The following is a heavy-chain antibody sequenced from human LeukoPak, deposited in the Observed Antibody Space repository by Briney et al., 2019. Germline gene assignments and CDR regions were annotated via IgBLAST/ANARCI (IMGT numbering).Heavy chain of an antibody. CDR1: GYTFTSSY. Sequence: GASVKVSCKASGYTFTSSYMHWVRQAPGQGLEWMGIINPSGGSTSYAQKFQGRVTMTRDMSTSTVYMELSSLRSEDTAVYYCARGGKRNIVVVPAAITGNNWFDPWGQGTLVTVSS. CDR2: INPSGGST. J-gene: IGHJ5*02. V-gene: IGHV1-46*01. CDR3: ARGGKRNIVVVPAAITGNNWFDP. D-gene: IGHD2-2*02.